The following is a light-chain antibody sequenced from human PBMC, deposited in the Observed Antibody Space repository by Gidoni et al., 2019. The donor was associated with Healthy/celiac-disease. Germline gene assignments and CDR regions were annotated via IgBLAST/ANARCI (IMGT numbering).Light chain of an antibody. CDR2: GAS. V-gene: IGKV3-15*01. CDR3: QQYNNWPPGT. CDR1: QSVSSN. Sequence: EIVMTQPPATLSVSPGERATLSCRASQSVSSNLAWYQQKPGQAPRLLIYGASTRATGIPARFSGSGSGTEFTLTISSLQSEDFAVYCCQQYNNWPPGTFXXXTKVEIK. J-gene: IGKJ1*01.